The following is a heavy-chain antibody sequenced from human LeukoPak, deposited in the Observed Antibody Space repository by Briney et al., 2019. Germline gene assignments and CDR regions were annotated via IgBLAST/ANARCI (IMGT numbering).Heavy chain of an antibody. J-gene: IGHJ6*04. CDR3: ANVWGVVVAARF. CDR2: IYSGGST. CDR1: GFTVSSNY. Sequence: GGSLRLSCAASGFTVSSNYMSWVRQAPGKGLEWVSVIYSGGSTYYADSVKGRFTISRDNSKNTLYLQMNGLRAEDTAVYYCANVWGVVVAARFWGKGTTVTVSS. V-gene: IGHV3-53*01. D-gene: IGHD2-15*01.